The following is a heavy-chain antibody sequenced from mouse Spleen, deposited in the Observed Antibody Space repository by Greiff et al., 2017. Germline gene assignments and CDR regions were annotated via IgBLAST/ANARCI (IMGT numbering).Heavy chain of an antibody. V-gene: IGHV5-12*02. J-gene: IGHJ2*01. CDR1: GFTFSDYY. CDR2: ISNGGGST. Sequence: EVQRVESGGGLVQPGGSLKLSCATSGFTFSDYYMYWVRQTPEKRLEWVAYISNGGGSTYYPDTVKGRFTISRDNAKNTLYLQMSRLKSEDTAMYYCARHDGSSGLDYWGQGTTLTVSS. CDR3: ARHDGSSGLDY. D-gene: IGHD3-1*01.